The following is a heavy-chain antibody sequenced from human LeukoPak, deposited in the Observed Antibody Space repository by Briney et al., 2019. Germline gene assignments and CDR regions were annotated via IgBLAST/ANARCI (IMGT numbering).Heavy chain of an antibody. V-gene: IGHV3-30*03. CDR3: ARGGAVAGTGAYYFDY. CDR1: GFTFSSYG. CDR2: ISYDGSNK. Sequence: GRSLRLSCAASGFTFSSYGMHWVRQAPGKGLEWVAVISYDGSNKYYADSVKGRFTISRDNSKNTLYLQMNSLRAEDTAVYYCARGGAVAGTGAYYFDYWGQGTLVTVSS. D-gene: IGHD6-19*01. J-gene: IGHJ4*02.